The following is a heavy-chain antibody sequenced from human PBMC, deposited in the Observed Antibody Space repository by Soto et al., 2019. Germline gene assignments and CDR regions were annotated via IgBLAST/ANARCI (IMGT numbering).Heavy chain of an antibody. V-gene: IGHV1-2*02. CDR3: ASEKTTFDY. Sequence: ASVKVSCKTSGYIFTDYYMHWVRQAPGQGLEWMGWINPNSGGTNYAQKFQGRVTMTTDTSISIAYLDLANPTFDDTAVYYCASEKTTFDYWGQGTLVTVSS. J-gene: IGHJ4*02. CDR2: INPNSGGT. CDR1: GYIFTDYY.